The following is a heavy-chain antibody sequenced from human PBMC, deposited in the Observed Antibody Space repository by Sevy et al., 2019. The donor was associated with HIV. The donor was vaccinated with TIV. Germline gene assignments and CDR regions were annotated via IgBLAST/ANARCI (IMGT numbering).Heavy chain of an antibody. V-gene: IGHV3-48*03. J-gene: IGHJ4*02. CDR2: ITNSGTSM. Sequence: GGSLRLSCAASGFSFRSYEMNWVRQAPGKGLEWDSYITNSGTSMYYSDSVRGRFTISRDNARNSLYLQMNSLRGEDTAVYYCARDLPPSATTVAHFDCWGQGTLVTVSS. D-gene: IGHD4-17*01. CDR3: ARDLPPSATTVAHFDC. CDR1: GFSFRSYE.